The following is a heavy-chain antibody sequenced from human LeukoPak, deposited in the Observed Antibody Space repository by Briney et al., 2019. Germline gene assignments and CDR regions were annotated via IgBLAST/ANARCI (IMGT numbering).Heavy chain of an antibody. D-gene: IGHD6-13*01. CDR2: IYYNRNT. CDR1: GVSISSSNSY. V-gene: IGHV4-39*07. J-gene: IGHJ6*03. Sequence: SETLSLTCTVSGVSISSSNSYWGWIRQPPGKGLELIGSIYYNRNTYYNPSHKSRVTILVDTSKNHFSPKLSSMTAPATAVYCCGRVGESSSWYPYYYYYMDVWGKGTTVTVSS. CDR3: GRVGESSSWYPYYYYYMDV.